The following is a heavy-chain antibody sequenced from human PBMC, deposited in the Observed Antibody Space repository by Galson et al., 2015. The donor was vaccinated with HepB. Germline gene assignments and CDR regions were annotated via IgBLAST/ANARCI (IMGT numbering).Heavy chain of an antibody. CDR2: ISVSGANT. Sequence: SLRLSCAASGFPFNSYVMSWVRQAPGKGLEWVSSISVSGANTYYADSVKGRFTISRDKSNNTVDLQMRSLKAEDTAVYYCAKDGGGATAWGYQYYGMDVWGQGTTVIVS. D-gene: IGHD3-16*01. V-gene: IGHV3-23*01. CDR1: GFPFNSYV. CDR3: AKDGGGATAWGYQYYGMDV. J-gene: IGHJ6*02.